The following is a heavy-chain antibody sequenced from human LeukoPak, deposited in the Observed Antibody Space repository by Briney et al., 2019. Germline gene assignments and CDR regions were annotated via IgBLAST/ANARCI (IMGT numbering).Heavy chain of an antibody. V-gene: IGHV4-59*01. CDR2: IYYSGST. CDR3: ARALTPGYCSGGTCSYFDY. CDR1: GGSIRSYH. D-gene: IGHD2-15*01. Sequence: SETVSLTCTVSGGSIRSYHWSWIRQPPGKGLEWIGYIYYSGSTNSNPSLKSRVTISVDTSKNQFSLKVSSVTAADTAVYYCARALTPGYCSGGTCSYFDYWGQGTLVTVSS. J-gene: IGHJ4*02.